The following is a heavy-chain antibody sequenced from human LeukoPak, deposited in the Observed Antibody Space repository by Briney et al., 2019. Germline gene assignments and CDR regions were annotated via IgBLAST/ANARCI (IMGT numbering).Heavy chain of an antibody. D-gene: IGHD2-2*01. J-gene: IGHJ5*02. V-gene: IGHV4-34*01. CDR1: GGSFSGYY. CDR3: ARHSFVVPATERGGTRWFDP. CDR2: INHSGST. Sequence: SETLSLTCAVYGGSFSGYYWSWLRQPPGKGLEWLGEINHSGSTNYHPSLKSRVTISVDTSKNQFSLKLSSVTAADTAVYYCARHSFVVPATERGGTRWFDPWGQGTLVTVSS.